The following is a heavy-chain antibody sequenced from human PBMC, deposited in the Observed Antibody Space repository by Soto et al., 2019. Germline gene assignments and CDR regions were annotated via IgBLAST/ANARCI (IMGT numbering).Heavy chain of an antibody. CDR1: GASISGFY. D-gene: IGHD1-1*01. V-gene: IGHV4-4*07. CDR2: IYATGTT. Sequence: SETLSLTCTVSGASISGFYWSWILKSAGKGLEWIGRIYATGTTDYNPSLKSRVMMSVDTSKTQFSLKLRSVTAADTAVYYCVRDGTKTFVDGLAPWEHGSVVTVAS. CDR3: VRDGTKTFVDGLAP. J-gene: IGHJ5*02.